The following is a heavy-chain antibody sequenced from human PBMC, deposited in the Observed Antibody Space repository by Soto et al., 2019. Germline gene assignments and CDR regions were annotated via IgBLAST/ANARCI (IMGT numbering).Heavy chain of an antibody. CDR1: GFTFSSYS. J-gene: IGHJ5*02. Sequence: GGSLRLSCAASGFTFSSYSMNWVRQAPGKGLEWVSYISSSSTIYYADSVKGRFTISRDNAKNSLYLRMNSLRAEDTAVYYCARDGSGDDFWSGYSSNWFDPWGQGTLVTVSS. V-gene: IGHV3-48*01. D-gene: IGHD3-3*01. CDR3: ARDGSGDDFWSGYSSNWFDP. CDR2: ISSSSTI.